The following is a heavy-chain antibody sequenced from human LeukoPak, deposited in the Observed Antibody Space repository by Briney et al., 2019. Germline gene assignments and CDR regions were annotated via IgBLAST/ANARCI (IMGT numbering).Heavy chain of an antibody. Sequence: GGSLRLSCAASGFTFSSYSMNWVRQAPGKGLEWVSSISSSSSYIYYADSVKGRFTISRDNAKNSLYLQMNSLRAEDTAVYYCAKDRMWLALRGSTADYWGQGTLVTVSS. J-gene: IGHJ4*02. D-gene: IGHD6-19*01. CDR3: AKDRMWLALRGSTADY. CDR1: GFTFSSYS. V-gene: IGHV3-21*04. CDR2: ISSSSSYI.